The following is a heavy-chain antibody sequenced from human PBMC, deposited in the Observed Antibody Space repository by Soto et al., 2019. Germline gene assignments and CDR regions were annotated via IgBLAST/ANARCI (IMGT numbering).Heavy chain of an antibody. D-gene: IGHD3-22*01. CDR2: IYYSGST. V-gene: IGHV4-30-4*01. CDR1: GGSISSGDYY. Sequence: SETLSLTCTVSGGSISSGDYYWSWIRQPPGKGLEWIGYIYYSGSTYYNPSLKSRVTISVDTSKNRFSLKLSSVTAADTAVYYCAIAVYGSSGYYYIFAYWGRGTLV. CDR3: AIAVYGSSGYYYIFAY. J-gene: IGHJ4*02.